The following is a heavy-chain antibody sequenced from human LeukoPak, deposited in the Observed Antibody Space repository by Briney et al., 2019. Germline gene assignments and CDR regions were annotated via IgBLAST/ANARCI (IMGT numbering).Heavy chain of an antibody. CDR3: AKDIGGGLLEY. J-gene: IGHJ4*02. V-gene: IGHV3-43*02. D-gene: IGHD2-15*01. CDR1: GFNFGANS. Sequence: GGSLRLSCVASGFNFGANSMHWARQVPGKGLEWVSLINGDGYTYYAASVNGRFTVSRDNRKNSLYLQMSSLRPEDSALHYCAKDIGGGLLEYWGQGTLVTVSS. CDR2: INGDGYT.